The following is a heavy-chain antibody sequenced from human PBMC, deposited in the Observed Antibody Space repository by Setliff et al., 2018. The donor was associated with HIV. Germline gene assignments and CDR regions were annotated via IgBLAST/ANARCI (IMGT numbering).Heavy chain of an antibody. CDR1: GFTFSTYG. V-gene: IGHV3-30*02. Sequence: GGSLRLSCAASGFTFSTYGMQWVRQAPGKGLEWVAFIRYDGSNQYYADSVKRRFTISRDNSKNTLYLQMNSLRAEDTAVYYCAKCGGVTCYSASWYFDYWGQGTLVTVSS. J-gene: IGHJ4*02. CDR2: IRYDGSNQ. D-gene: IGHD2-15*01. CDR3: AKCGGVTCYSASWYFDY.